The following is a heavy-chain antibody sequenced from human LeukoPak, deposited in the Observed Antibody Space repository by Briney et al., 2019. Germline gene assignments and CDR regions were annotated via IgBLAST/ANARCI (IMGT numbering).Heavy chain of an antibody. CDR3: ARVGPSSGNWFDP. V-gene: IGHV4-34*01. J-gene: IGHJ5*02. CDR2: INHSGST. CDR1: GGSFSGYY. D-gene: IGHD3-10*01. Sequence: SETLSLTCAVYGGSFSGYYWSWIRQPPGKGLEWIGEINHSGSTNYNPSLKSRVTISVDTSKNQFSLKLSSVTAADTAVYYCARVGPSSGNWFDPWAREPWSPSPQ.